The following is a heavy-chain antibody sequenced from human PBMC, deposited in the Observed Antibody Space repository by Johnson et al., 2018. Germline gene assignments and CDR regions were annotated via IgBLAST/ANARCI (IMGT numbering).Heavy chain of an antibody. CDR3: ARYVSSSGYVHH. J-gene: IGHJ1*01. CDR2: IYHSGST. V-gene: IGHV4-59*01. Sequence: QVQLQESGPGLVKPSETLSLTCTVSGGSISGYYWSWIRQPPGKRLEWLGYIYHSGSTKYNPSLNSRVTMSVDASKNQCSLQLNSVTAADTGVYYCARYVSSSGYVHHWGQGTLVTVSS. CDR1: GGSISGYY. D-gene: IGHD3-22*01.